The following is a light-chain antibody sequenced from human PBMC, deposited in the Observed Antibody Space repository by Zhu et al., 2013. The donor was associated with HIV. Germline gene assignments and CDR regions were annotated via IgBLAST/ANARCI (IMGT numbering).Light chain of an antibody. CDR1: QAIRND. CDR2: TAS. Sequence: IQLTQSPSSLSASVGDRVTITCRASQAIRNDLAWYQQKPGKAPKLLIYTASSLQSGVPSRFSGSGSGTDFTLTISSLQAEDFATYYCLQGYNYPYTFGQGTKLEIK. V-gene: IGKV1-6*01. J-gene: IGKJ2*01. CDR3: LQGYNYPYT.